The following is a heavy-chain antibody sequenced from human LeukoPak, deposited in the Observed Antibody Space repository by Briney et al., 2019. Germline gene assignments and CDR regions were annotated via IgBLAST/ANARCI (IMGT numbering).Heavy chain of an antibody. D-gene: IGHD1-26*01. V-gene: IGHV3-30*18. CDR1: GFTFSSYG. CDR3: AKPDSGNYPQPFDY. J-gene: IGHJ4*02. CDR2: ISHAGSYK. Sequence: PGGSLRLSCAASGFTFSSYGMYWVRQAPGQGLEWVAYISHAGSYKYYADSVKGRFTISRDNSKDTLYLQMNNLRVEDTAVYYCAKPDSGNYPQPFDYWGQGTLVTVSS.